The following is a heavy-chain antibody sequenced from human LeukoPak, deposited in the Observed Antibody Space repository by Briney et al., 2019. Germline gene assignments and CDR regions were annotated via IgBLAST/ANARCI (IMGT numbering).Heavy chain of an antibody. V-gene: IGHV4-30-2*01. CDR3: ARARGPYYDSSGYQLDDWFDP. CDR1: GGSISSGGYS. CDR2: IHHSGST. J-gene: IGHJ5*02. Sequence: PSETLSLTCAVSGGSISSGGYSWSWIRQPPGKGLEWIGYIHHSGSTYYNPSLKSRVTISVDRSKNQFSLKLSSVTAADTAVYYCARARGPYYDSSGYQLDDWFDPWGQGTLVTVSS. D-gene: IGHD3-22*01.